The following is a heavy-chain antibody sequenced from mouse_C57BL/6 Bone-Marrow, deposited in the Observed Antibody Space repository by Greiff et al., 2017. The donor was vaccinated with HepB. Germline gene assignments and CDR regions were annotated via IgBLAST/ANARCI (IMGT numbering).Heavy chain of an antibody. Sequence: VQLQQSGPVLVQPGASVKMSCKASGYTFTDYYMNWVKQSHGKSLEWIGVINPYNGGTSYNQKFKGKATLTVDKSSSTAYMELNSLTSEDSAVYYCASKGSGYPWYFDVWGTGTTVPASS. D-gene: IGHD3-2*02. CDR2: INPYNGGT. J-gene: IGHJ1*03. V-gene: IGHV1-19*01. CDR1: GYTFTDYY. CDR3: ASKGSGYPWYFDV.